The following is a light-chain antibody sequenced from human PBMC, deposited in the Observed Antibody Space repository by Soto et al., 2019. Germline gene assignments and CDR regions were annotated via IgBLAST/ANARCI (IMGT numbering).Light chain of an antibody. CDR2: DVS. Sequence: QSALTQPASVSGSPGRSITISCTGTSSDVDAYNYVSWYQQYPGKAPKLMIYDVSNRPSGVSNRFSGSKSGNTASLTISGLQAEDEADYYCGSYTTSSNYVFGTGTKLTVL. CDR1: SSDVDAYNY. J-gene: IGLJ1*01. V-gene: IGLV2-14*01. CDR3: GSYTTSSNYV.